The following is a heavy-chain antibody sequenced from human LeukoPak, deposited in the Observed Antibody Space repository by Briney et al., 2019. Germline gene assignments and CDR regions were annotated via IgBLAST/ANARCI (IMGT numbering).Heavy chain of an antibody. CDR1: GFTVSSNY. CDR2: IYSGGST. V-gene: IGHV3-53*01. D-gene: IGHD3-16*02. Sequence: GGSLRLSCAASGFTVSSNYMSWVRQAPGKGLEWVSVIYSGGSTYYADSVKGRFTISRDNSKNTLYLQMNSLRAEDTAVYYCARDLGMITFGGVIARYYYGMDVWGQGTTVTVSS. J-gene: IGHJ6*02. CDR3: ARDLGMITFGGVIARYYYGMDV.